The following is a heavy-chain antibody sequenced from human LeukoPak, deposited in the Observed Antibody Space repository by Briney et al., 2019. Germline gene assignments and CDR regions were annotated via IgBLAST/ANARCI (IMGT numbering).Heavy chain of an antibody. D-gene: IGHD3-3*01. J-gene: IGHJ4*02. CDR2: IYYSGST. V-gene: IGHV4-59*03. Sequence: PSETLSLTCTVSDDSFNTYYWSWLRRPPGKGLEWIGNIYYSGSTNYNPSLKSRVTMLIDTSNNQFSLKLRSVTAADTALYYCARISYDFWSGHYDLFDYWGQGTLVTVAS. CDR3: ARISYDFWSGHYDLFDY. CDR1: DDSFNTYY.